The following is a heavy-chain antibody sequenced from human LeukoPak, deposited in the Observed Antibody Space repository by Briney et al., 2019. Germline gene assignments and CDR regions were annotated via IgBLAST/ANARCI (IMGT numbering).Heavy chain of an antibody. Sequence: QTGGSLRLSCAASGFTFSSYSMNWVRQAPGKGLEWVSYISSSSSTIYYADSVKGRFTISRDNAKNSLYLQMNSLRAEDTAVYYCASHDYGDYSSLDYWGQGTLVTVSS. D-gene: IGHD4-17*01. CDR3: ASHDYGDYSSLDY. V-gene: IGHV3-48*01. J-gene: IGHJ4*02. CDR2: ISSSSSTI. CDR1: GFTFSSYS.